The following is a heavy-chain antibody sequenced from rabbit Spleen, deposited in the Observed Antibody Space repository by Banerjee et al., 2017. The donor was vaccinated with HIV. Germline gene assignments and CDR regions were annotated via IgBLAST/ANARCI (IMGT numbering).Heavy chain of an antibody. Sequence: EESGGDLVKPEGSLTLTCTASGFSFSSSYWICWVRQAPGKGLEWIASIYAGSSGNTYYASWAKGRFTISKTSSTTVTLQMTSLTAADTATYFCAKTNYINGAHAYRLNLWGPGTLVTVS. CDR2: IYAGSSGNT. V-gene: IGHV1S45*01. J-gene: IGHJ4*01. CDR1: GFSFSSSYW. D-gene: IGHD7-1*01. CDR3: AKTNYINGAHAYRLNL.